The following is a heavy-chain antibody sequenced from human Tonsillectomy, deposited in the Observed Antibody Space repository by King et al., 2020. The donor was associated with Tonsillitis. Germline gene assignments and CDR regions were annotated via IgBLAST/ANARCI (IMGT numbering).Heavy chain of an antibody. CDR3: ARRGYGDPLFDY. V-gene: IGHV4-39*07. CDR2: IYYSGST. CDR1: GGSISSSSYY. D-gene: IGHD4-17*01. J-gene: IGHJ4*02. Sequence: LQLQESGPGLMKPSETLSLTCTVSGGSISSSSYYWGWIRQPPGKGLEWIGSIYYSGSTYYNPSLKSRVTISVDTSKNQFSLKLSSVTAADTAVYYCARRGYGDPLFDYWGQGTLVTFSS.